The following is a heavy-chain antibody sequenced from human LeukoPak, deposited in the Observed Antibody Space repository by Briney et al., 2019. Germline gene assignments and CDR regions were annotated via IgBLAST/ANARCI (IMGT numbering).Heavy chain of an antibody. J-gene: IGHJ4*02. D-gene: IGHD2-2*01. CDR1: GFTFSSYG. CDR3: AKDQAPQDIVVVPAY. CDR2: IRYDGSNK. Sequence: GGSLRLSXAASGFTFSSYGMHWVCQAPGKGLEWVAFIRYDGSNKYYADSVKGRFTISRDNSKNTLYLQMNSLRAEDTAVYYCAKDQAPQDIVVVPAYWGQGTLVTVSS. V-gene: IGHV3-30*02.